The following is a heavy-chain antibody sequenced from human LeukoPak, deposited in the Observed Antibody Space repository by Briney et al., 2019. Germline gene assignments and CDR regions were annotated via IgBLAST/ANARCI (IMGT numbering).Heavy chain of an antibody. CDR3: ARSIVGAQLYFDY. J-gene: IGHJ4*02. CDR2: IYYSGST. CDR1: GGXISXXX. Sequence: SETLSLTCTVSGGXISXXXXXXIXXXPXKXXEXIGYIYYSGSTNYNPSLKSRVTISVDTSKNQFSLKLSSVTAADTAVYYCARSIVGAQLYFDYWGQGTLVTVSS. V-gene: IGHV4-59*01. D-gene: IGHD1-26*01.